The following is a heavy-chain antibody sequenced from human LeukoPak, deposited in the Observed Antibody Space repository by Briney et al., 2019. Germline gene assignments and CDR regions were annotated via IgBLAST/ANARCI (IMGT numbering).Heavy chain of an antibody. CDR1: GDSVSSNSAA. Sequence: SQTLSLTCAIPGDSVSSNSAAWNWIRQSPSRGLEWLGRTYYRSKWYNDYAVSVKSRITINPDTSKNQFSLQLNSVTPEDTAVYYCARDFSGSGGFTYNWFDPWGQGTLVTVSS. D-gene: IGHD6-19*01. V-gene: IGHV6-1*01. J-gene: IGHJ5*02. CDR3: ARDFSGSGGFTYNWFDP. CDR2: TYYRSKWYN.